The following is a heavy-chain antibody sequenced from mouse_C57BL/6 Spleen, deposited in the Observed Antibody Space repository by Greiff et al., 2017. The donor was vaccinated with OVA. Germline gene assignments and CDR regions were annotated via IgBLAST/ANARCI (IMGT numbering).Heavy chain of an antibody. CDR3: AIYGSSYDAMDY. J-gene: IGHJ4*01. CDR1: GYTFTDYY. Sequence: EVQLQQSGPELVKPGASVKISCKASGYTFTDYYMNWVKQSHGKSLEWIGDINPNNGGTSYNQKFKGKATLTVDKSSSTAYMELRSLTSEDSAVYYCAIYGSSYDAMDYWGQGTSVTVSS. V-gene: IGHV1-26*01. CDR2: INPNNGGT. D-gene: IGHD1-1*01.